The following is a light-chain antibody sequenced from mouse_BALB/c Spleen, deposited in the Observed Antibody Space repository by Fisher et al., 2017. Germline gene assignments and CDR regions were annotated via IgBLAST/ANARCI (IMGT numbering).Light chain of an antibody. V-gene: IGKV4-55*01. CDR1: SSVSY. Sequence: IVMTQSTAIMSASPGEKVTMTCSASSSVSYMYWYQQKPGSSPRLLIYDTSNLASGVPVRFSGSGSGTSYSLTISRMEAEDAATYYCQQWSSYALTFGAGTKLELK. CDR2: DTS. CDR3: QQWSSYALT. J-gene: IGKJ5*01.